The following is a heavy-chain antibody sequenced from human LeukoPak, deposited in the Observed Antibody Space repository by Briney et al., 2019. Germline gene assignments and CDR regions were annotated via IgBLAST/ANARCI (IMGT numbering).Heavy chain of an antibody. Sequence: SETLSLTCSVSGNSIGSYYWSWIRQRPGKALEWIAYIYYNGSATYNPSLKSGFTISVDLSTNQFSLGLTSVTAADTAMYYCARGGDGVDWGQGTLVTVSS. D-gene: IGHD5-24*01. CDR1: GNSIGSYY. J-gene: IGHJ4*02. CDR2: IYYNGSA. CDR3: ARGGDGVD. V-gene: IGHV4-59*12.